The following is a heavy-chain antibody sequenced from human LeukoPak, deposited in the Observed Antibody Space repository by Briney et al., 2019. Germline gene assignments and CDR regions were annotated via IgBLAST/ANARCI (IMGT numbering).Heavy chain of an antibody. V-gene: IGHV4-39*01. CDR1: GDSISSSSYY. Sequence: SETLSLTCSVSGDSISSSSYYWGWIRQPPGKGLEWIGSIYYSGSTYYNPSLKSRVTISVDTSKNQFSLKLSSVTAADTAVYYCARQIYYYGSGSQSVYFDYWGQGTLVTVSS. CDR2: IYYSGST. D-gene: IGHD3-10*01. J-gene: IGHJ4*02. CDR3: ARQIYYYGSGSQSVYFDY.